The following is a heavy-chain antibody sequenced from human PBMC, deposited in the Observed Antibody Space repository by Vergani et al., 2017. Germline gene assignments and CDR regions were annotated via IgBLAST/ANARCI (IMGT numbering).Heavy chain of an antibody. CDR2: IYYSGST. J-gene: IGHJ4*02. V-gene: IGHV4-31*03. CDR3: ARGGYARKALDY. CDR1: GGSISSGGYY. D-gene: IGHD3-10*02. Sequence: QLQLQESGPGLVKPSETLSLTCTVSGGSISSGGYYWSWIRQHPGKGLEWIGYIYYSGSTYYNPSLKSRVTISVDTSKNQFSLKLSSVTAADTAVYYCARGGYARKALDYWGQGTLVTVSS.